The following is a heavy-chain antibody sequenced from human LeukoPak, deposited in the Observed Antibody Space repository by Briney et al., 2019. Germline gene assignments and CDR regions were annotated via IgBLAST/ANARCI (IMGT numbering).Heavy chain of an antibody. J-gene: IGHJ3*02. V-gene: IGHV1-8*01. CDR1: GYTFTSYD. CDR3: ARGGLRYCSGGSCYSRAFDI. Sequence: GASVKVSCKASGYTFTSYDINWVRQATGQGLEWMGWMNSNSGNTGYAQKFQGRVTMTRNTSISTAYMELSSLRSEDTAVYYCARGGLRYCSGGSCYSRAFDIWGQGTMVTVSS. CDR2: MNSNSGNT. D-gene: IGHD2-15*01.